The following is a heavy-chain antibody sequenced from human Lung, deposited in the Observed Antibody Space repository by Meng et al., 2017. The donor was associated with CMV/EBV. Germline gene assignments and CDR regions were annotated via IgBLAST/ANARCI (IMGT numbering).Heavy chain of an antibody. CDR1: RLTFNGYD. D-gene: IGHD2/OR15-2a*01. J-gene: IGHJ4*02. CDR2: VSPKTGDT. Sequence: QVPRVHSGAEVKNPGASVNVSCKASRLTFNGYDIHWVRQAPGQGLEWMGSVSPKTGDTNFAQKFHGRVTLTRDTSINTAYLGLNRLTSDDTAVYYCARTLAGPFDSWGQGTLVTVSS. CDR3: ARTLAGPFDS. V-gene: IGHV1-2*02.